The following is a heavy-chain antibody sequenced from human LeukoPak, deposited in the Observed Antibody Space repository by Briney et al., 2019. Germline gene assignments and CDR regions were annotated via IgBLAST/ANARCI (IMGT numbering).Heavy chain of an antibody. CDR3: ARASFWFDYSGYYFDY. Sequence: GGSLRLSCAASGFTISSNYMSWVRQAPGKGLEWVSVIYSGGGTYYADSVKGRFTISRDNSRNTVSLQMNSLRAEDTAVHYCARASFWFDYSGYYFDYWGQGTLVTVSS. D-gene: IGHD2-15*01. CDR2: IYSGGGT. V-gene: IGHV3-66*01. J-gene: IGHJ4*02. CDR1: GFTISSNY.